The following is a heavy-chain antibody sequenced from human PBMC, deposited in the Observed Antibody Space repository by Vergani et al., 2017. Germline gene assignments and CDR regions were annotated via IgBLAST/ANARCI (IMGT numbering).Heavy chain of an antibody. V-gene: IGHV1-3*04. Sequence: QVQLVQSGAEVKKPGASVKVSCKASGYTFTSYAMHWVRKAPGQRLEWMGWINTGNGNTKYSQKFQGRVTITRDTSASTAYMELSSLRSEDTAVYYCARGRQSGYVDYWGQGTLVTVSS. J-gene: IGHJ4*02. CDR1: GYTFTSYA. CDR2: INTGNGNT. CDR3: ARGRQSGYVDY. D-gene: IGHD1-26*01.